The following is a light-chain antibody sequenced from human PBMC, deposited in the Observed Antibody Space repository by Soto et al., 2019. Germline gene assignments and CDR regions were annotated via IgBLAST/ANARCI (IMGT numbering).Light chain of an antibody. J-gene: IGKJ5*01. CDR3: QQSSSNTVT. V-gene: IGKV1-39*01. CDR1: QSIRSY. CDR2: AAS. Sequence: DIQTTQSPSSLSAYLGDIVTITCRTSQSIRSYLNWYQQKSGKAPKLLIYAASTLRSGVPSRFRGSGSGTDFTLTISSLQPEDSATYYCQQSSSNTVTFGQGTRLEIK.